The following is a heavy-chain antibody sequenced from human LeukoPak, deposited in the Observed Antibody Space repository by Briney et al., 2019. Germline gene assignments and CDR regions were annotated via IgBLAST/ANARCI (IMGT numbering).Heavy chain of an antibody. V-gene: IGHV3-23*01. CDR3: AKGDIVVVVAATDY. Sequence: PGGSLRLSCAASGFTFSNAWMSWVRQAPGKGLEWVSAISGSGGSTYYADSVKGRFTISRDNSKNTLYLQMNSLRAEDTAVYYCAKGDIVVVVAATDYWGQGTLVTVSS. CDR1: GFTFSNAW. CDR2: ISGSGGST. J-gene: IGHJ4*02. D-gene: IGHD2-15*01.